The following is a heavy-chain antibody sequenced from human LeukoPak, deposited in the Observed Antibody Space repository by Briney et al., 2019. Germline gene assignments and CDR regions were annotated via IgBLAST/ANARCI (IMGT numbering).Heavy chain of an antibody. CDR3: ASGSGFLFDH. Sequence: GGALRLSCAVSGFTFSSLWMTWVRQAPGKGLEWVANIKRDGSEIYYVDSVKGRFTISRGNAKNSLYLQMNSLRAEDTAVYYCASGSGFLFDHWGQGTLVTVSS. D-gene: IGHD6-19*01. V-gene: IGHV3-7*01. CDR2: IKRDGSEI. CDR1: GFTFSSLW. J-gene: IGHJ4*02.